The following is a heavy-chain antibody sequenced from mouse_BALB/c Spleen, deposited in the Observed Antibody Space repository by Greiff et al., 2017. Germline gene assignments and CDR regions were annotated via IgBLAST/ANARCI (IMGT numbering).Heavy chain of an antibody. D-gene: IGHD1-2*01. V-gene: IGHV5-6*01. Sequence: EVKLVESGGDLVKPGGSLKLSCAASGFTFSSYGMSWVRQTPDKRLEWVATISSGGSYTYYPDSVKGRFTISRDNAKNTLYLQMSSLKSEDTAMYYCARLTTATRIYAMDYWGQGTSVTVSS. J-gene: IGHJ4*01. CDR1: GFTFSSYG. CDR3: ARLTTATRIYAMDY. CDR2: ISSGGSYT.